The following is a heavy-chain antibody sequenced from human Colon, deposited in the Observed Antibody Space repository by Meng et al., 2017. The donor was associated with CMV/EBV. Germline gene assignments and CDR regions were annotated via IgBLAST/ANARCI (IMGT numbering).Heavy chain of an antibody. CDR2: ISSTGSN. V-gene: IGHV4-61*02. CDR1: GGSISSGSYY. Sequence: QVQLQESGPGLVKPSQTLSLTCTVSGGSISSGSYYWSWIRQPAGKGLEWIGRISSTGSNSYNPSLEGRVIISIDTSKNQFSLRLTSVTAADTAVYYCARGRDYGSSGYYLGFWGQGTLVTVSS. D-gene: IGHD3-22*01. J-gene: IGHJ4*02. CDR3: ARGRDYGSSGYYLGF.